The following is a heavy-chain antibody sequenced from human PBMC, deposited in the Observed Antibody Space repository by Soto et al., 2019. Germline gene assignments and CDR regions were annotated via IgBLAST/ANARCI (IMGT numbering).Heavy chain of an antibody. V-gene: IGHV5-10-1*01. CDR2: IDPSDSYT. CDR3: ASRVVVTALSPLMDV. D-gene: IGHD2-21*02. J-gene: IGHJ6*02. Sequence: PGESLKISCKGSGYNFTSYWINWVRQMPGKGLEWMGRIDPSDSYTDYSPSFQGHVTISTDQSISTAYLQWSSLKASDTAMYYCASRVVVTALSPLMDVWGQGTTVTVSS. CDR1: GYNFTSYW.